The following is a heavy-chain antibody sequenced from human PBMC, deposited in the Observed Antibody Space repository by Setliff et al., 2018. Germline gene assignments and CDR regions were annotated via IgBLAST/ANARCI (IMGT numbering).Heavy chain of an antibody. CDR2: IWGDGGTK. CDR1: GFTFSTYR. D-gene: IGHD2-15*01. J-gene: IGHJ4*02. V-gene: IGHV3-33*08. Sequence: GGSLRLSCAASGFTFSTYRMHWVRQAPGKGLEWVAVIWGDGGTKYHADSVKGRFTISRDNSKNTLYLQMNSLRPEDTAVYYCARGAPGRYCSGGSCSYFDYWGQGILVTVSS. CDR3: ARGAPGRYCSGGSCSYFDY.